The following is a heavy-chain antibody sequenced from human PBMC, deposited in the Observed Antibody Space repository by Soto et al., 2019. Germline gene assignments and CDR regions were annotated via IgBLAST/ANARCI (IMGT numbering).Heavy chain of an antibody. Sequence: EVQLVESGGGLVQPGGSLRLPCAASGFTFSTYWMTWVRQPPGKGLEWVASINQDGSERYYVDSVRGRFTISRDNAKNALYLQMNSLRAENPAVYYCVCGGNFFVYWGQGTLVTVSP. J-gene: IGHJ4*02. CDR1: GFTFSTYW. D-gene: IGHD3-16*01. CDR2: INQDGSER. CDR3: VCGGNFFVY. V-gene: IGHV3-7*01.